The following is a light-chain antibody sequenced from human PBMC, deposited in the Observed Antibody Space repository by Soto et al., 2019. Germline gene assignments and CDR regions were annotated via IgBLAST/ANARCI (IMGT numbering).Light chain of an antibody. CDR1: SSDIGGYNY. CDR2: AVS. Sequence: QSALTQPASVSGSPGQSITISCTGTSSDIGGYNYVSWYQQHPDKAPKLIIYAVSNRPSGVSNRFSGSKSGNTASLTISGLQDEEEADYYCSSYTSTSILGTGTKVTVL. CDR3: SSYTSTSI. J-gene: IGLJ1*01. V-gene: IGLV2-14*03.